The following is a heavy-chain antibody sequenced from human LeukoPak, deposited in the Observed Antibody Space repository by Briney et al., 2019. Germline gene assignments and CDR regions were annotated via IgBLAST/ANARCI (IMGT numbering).Heavy chain of an antibody. J-gene: IGHJ5*02. D-gene: IGHD3-10*01. CDR1: GASITTVNYY. CDR2: IFYSGST. V-gene: IGHV4-39*07. CDR3: ARDPPITLVRGVDWFDP. Sequence: SETLSLTCTVSGASITTVNYYLAWIRQPPGKGLEWIGSIFYSGSTNYNPSLKSRVTISVDTSKNQVSLRLSSITAADTAVYYCARDPPITLVRGVDWFDPWGPGSLVTVSS.